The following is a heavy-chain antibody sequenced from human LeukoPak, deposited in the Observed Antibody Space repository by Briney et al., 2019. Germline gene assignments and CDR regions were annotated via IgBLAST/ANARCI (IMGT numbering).Heavy chain of an antibody. CDR2: ISYDGSNK. CDR3: ARGDDYGDY. J-gene: IGHJ4*02. V-gene: IGHV3-30*04. CDR1: GFTFSSYA. Sequence: GSLILSCAASGFTFSSYAMHWVRQAPGKGLEWVAVISYDGSNKYYADSVKGRFTISRDNSKNTLYLQMNSLRAEDTAVYYCARGDDYGDYWGQGTLVTVSS.